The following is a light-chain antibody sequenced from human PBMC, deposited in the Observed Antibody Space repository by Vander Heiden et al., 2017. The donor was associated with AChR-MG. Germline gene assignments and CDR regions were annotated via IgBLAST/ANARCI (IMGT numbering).Light chain of an antibody. J-gene: IGKJ4*01. V-gene: IGKV3-11*01. Sequence: EIVLTQSPATLSLSPGESATLSCRASQSVSSYLAWYQQKPGQAPRLLIYDASNRATGIPARFSGSGSGTDFTLTISSLVPEDFAVYYCQLRSNWLSLTFGGGTKVEIK. CDR3: QLRSNWLSLT. CDR2: DAS. CDR1: QSVSSY.